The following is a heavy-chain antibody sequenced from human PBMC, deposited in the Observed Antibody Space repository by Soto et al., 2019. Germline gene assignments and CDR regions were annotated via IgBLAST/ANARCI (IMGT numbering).Heavy chain of an antibody. J-gene: IGHJ4*02. Sequence: PSETLSLTCTVSGGSISSGDYYWSWIRQPPGKGLEWIGYIYYSGSTYYNPSLKSRVTISVDTSKNQFSLKLSSVTAADTAVYYCARVRGQPGTRTIDYWGQGTLVTVSS. CDR2: IYYSGST. CDR3: ARVRGQPGTRTIDY. V-gene: IGHV4-30-4*01. D-gene: IGHD1-1*01. CDR1: GGSISSGDYY.